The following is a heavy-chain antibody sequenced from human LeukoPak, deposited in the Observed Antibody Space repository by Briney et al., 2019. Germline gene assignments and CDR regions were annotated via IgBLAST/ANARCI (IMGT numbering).Heavy chain of an antibody. V-gene: IGHV1-69*05. CDR2: IIPIFGTA. J-gene: IGHJ4*02. Sequence: SVKVSCKASGGTFSSYAISWVRQAPGQGLEWMGGIIPIFGTANYAQKFQGRVTITTDESTSTAYMELSSLRSEDTAVYYCAREGRWIQFRGLYYWGQGTLVTVSS. CDR1: GGTFSSYA. D-gene: IGHD5-24*01. CDR3: AREGRWIQFRGLYY.